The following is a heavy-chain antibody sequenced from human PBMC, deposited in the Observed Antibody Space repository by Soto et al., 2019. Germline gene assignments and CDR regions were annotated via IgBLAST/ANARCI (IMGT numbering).Heavy chain of an antibody. CDR3: ASLGNSYYGSGSPI. J-gene: IGHJ3*02. CDR2: LIPIFGTA. CDR1: GGTFSSYA. Sequence: QVQLVQSGAEVKKPGSSVKVSCKASGGTFSSYAISWVRQAPGQGLEWMGGLIPIFGTANYAQKFQGRVTITADESTSTAYMELSSLRSEDTAVYYCASLGNSYYGSGSPIWGQGTMVTVSS. D-gene: IGHD3-10*01. V-gene: IGHV1-69*12.